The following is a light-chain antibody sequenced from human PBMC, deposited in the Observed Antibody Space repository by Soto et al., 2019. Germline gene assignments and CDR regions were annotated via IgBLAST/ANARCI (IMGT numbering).Light chain of an antibody. Sequence: DIQMTQSPSTLSVSVGDRVTITCRASQSISSWLAWYQQKPGKAPKLLIYKESSLESGVPSRFSGSGSGTEFTLTISSLQPEDFATYYCQQYNSYPWTFGQGTKVEIK. CDR3: QQYNSYPWT. J-gene: IGKJ1*01. CDR1: QSISSW. V-gene: IGKV1-5*03. CDR2: KES.